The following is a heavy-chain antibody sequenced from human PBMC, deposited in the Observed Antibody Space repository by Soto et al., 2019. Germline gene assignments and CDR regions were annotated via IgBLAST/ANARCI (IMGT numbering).Heavy chain of an antibody. D-gene: IGHD3-10*01. CDR3: ARNGLLWFGDNWFAR. Sequence: ASVKVSCKASGYTFTSYGISWVRQGAGQGLEWMGWISAYNGNTNYAQKLQGRVTMTTDTSTSTAYMELRSLRSDDTAVYYCARNGLLWFGDNWFARWGQGTRVTVS. CDR1: GYTFTSYG. V-gene: IGHV1-18*01. CDR2: ISAYNGNT. J-gene: IGHJ5*02.